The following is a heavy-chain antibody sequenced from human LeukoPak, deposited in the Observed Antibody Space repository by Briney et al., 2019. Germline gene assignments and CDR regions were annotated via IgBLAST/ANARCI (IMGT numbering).Heavy chain of an antibody. V-gene: IGHV3-53*01. CDR3: ARIHSGGDF. Sequence: PGGSLRLSCAATGFTVSTNYMSWVRQAPGKGLEWVAVIYSDGKTYYADSVKGRFTISRDNSKNTLWLQMNSLRAEDTAVYYCARIHSGGDFWGQGTLVTVSS. CDR1: GFTVSTNY. CDR2: IYSDGKT. D-gene: IGHD2-21*01. J-gene: IGHJ4*02.